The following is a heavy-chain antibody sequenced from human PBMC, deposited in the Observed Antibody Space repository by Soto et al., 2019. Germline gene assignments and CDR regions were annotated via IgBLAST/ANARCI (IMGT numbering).Heavy chain of an antibody. Sequence: EVHLLDSGGDLVQPGGSLRLSCAASGFTFNNYDMSWVRQAPGKGLEWVSTLSDTTYYADSVRCRFTISRDTSGSTLYLQMNSLGVDDTAVYYCARSLGPSRHFFDHWGQGTLVTVSS. J-gene: IGHJ4*02. CDR3: ARSLGPSRHFFDH. V-gene: IGHV3-23*01. CDR2: LSDTT. D-gene: IGHD3-16*01. CDR1: GFTFNNYD.